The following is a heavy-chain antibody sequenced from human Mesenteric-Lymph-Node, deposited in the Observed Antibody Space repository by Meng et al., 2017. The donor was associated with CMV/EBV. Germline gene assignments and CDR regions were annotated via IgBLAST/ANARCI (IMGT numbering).Heavy chain of an antibody. Sequence: SETLSLTCTVSGGSISSSNYYWGWIRQPPGKGLEWIGSIYYSGNTYYNPSLKSRVTISVDTSKNQFSLKLSSVTAADTAVYYCASSPYCTSTSCYSGMDVWGQGTTVTVSS. J-gene: IGHJ6*02. D-gene: IGHD2-2*01. V-gene: IGHV4-39*07. CDR1: GGSISSSNYY. CDR3: ASSPYCTSTSCYSGMDV. CDR2: IYYSGNT.